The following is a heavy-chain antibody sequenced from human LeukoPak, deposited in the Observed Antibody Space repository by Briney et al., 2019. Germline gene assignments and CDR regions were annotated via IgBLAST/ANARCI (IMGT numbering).Heavy chain of an antibody. J-gene: IGHJ4*02. CDR2: ISGSGGST. D-gene: IGHD6-19*01. V-gene: IGHV3-23*01. Sequence: GGSLRLSCAASGFTFSSYAMSWVRQAPGKGLEWVSAISGSGGSTYYADSVKGRFTISRDNSKNTLYLQMNSLRAEDTAVYYCAKKSSSSGWEQGDYWGQGTLVTVSS. CDR3: AKKSSSSGWEQGDY. CDR1: GFTFSSYA.